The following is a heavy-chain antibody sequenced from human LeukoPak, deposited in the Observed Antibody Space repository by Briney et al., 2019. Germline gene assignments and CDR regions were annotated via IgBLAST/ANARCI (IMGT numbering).Heavy chain of an antibody. CDR2: IYTSGST. J-gene: IGHJ3*02. V-gene: IGHV4-61*02. CDR1: GGSISSGSYC. Sequence: PSQTLSLTCTVSGGSISSGSYCWSWIRQPAGKGLEWIGRIYTSGSTNYNPSLKSRVTISVDTSKNQFSLKLSSVTAADTAVYYCARAPQRSLDAFDIWGQGTMVTVSS. CDR3: ARAPQRSLDAFDI. D-gene: IGHD6-25*01.